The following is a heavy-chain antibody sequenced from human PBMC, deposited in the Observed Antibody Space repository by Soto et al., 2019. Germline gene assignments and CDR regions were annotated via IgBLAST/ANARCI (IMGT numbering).Heavy chain of an antibody. Sequence: QVQLEQSGAEVKRPGSSVKVSCEPSGGTFSSYAVNWVRQAPGQGLEWMGGIIPIFGSANYAQKFQGRVTITADRSTSTAYRELSSLRSDDTAVYYCAREGAASRKWFDPWGQGTLVTVSS. D-gene: IGHD6-13*01. CDR2: IIPIFGSA. CDR1: GGTFSSYA. J-gene: IGHJ5*02. V-gene: IGHV1-69*06. CDR3: AREGAASRKWFDP.